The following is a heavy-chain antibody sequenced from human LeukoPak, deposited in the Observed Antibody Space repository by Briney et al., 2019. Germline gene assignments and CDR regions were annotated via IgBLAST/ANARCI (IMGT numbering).Heavy chain of an antibody. CDR2: IYTSGST. V-gene: IGHV4-61*02. Sequence: PSQTLSLTCTVSGGSISSGSYYWRWIRQPAGKGLEWIGRIYTSGSTNYNPSLKSRVTISVDTSKNQFSLKLSSVTAADTAVYYCARVSAAAPYYFDYWGQGTLVTVSS. CDR1: GGSISSGSYY. CDR3: ARVSAAAPYYFDY. D-gene: IGHD6-13*01. J-gene: IGHJ4*02.